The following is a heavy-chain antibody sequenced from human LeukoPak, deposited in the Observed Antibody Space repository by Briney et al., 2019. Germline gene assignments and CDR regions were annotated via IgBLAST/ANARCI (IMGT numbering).Heavy chain of an antibody. J-gene: IGHJ4*02. Sequence: GGSLRLSCAASGFTFSSYAMHWVRQAPGKGLEWVGRIRSKANSYATAYAASVKGRFTISRDDSKNTAYLQMNSLKTEDTAVYYCTRHRGTYYYDSSGYYPFDYWGQGTLVTVSS. CDR1: GFTFSSYA. CDR2: IRSKANSYAT. D-gene: IGHD3-22*01. CDR3: TRHRGTYYYDSSGYYPFDY. V-gene: IGHV3-73*01.